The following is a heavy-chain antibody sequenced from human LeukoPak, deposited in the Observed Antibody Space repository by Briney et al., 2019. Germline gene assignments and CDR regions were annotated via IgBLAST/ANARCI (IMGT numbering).Heavy chain of an antibody. J-gene: IGHJ3*02. Sequence: SETLSLTCTVSGGSISDYYWSWIRQSPGKGLEWIGYIYYSGSTNYNPSLKSRVTISVDTSKNQFSLKLTSVTAADTAVYYCARSFYYGSGSYPPAAFDIWGQGTMVTVSS. CDR3: ARSFYYGSGSYPPAAFDI. CDR1: GGSISDYY. CDR2: IYYSGST. D-gene: IGHD3-10*01. V-gene: IGHV4-59*08.